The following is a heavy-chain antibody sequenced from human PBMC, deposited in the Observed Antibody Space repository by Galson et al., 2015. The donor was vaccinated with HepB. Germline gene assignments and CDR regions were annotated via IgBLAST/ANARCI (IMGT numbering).Heavy chain of an antibody. CDR2: INPSSGGT. CDR3: GREGGGQLATQSFDY. D-gene: IGHD6-13*01. Sequence: SVKVSCKASGYTFTDYYMHWVRQAPGQGLEWLGWINPSSGGTKYAQKFQGWVTMTRDTSISTAYMELSRLRSDDTAVYYCGREGGGQLATQSFDYWGQGTLVTVSS. J-gene: IGHJ4*02. CDR1: GYTFTDYY. V-gene: IGHV1-2*04.